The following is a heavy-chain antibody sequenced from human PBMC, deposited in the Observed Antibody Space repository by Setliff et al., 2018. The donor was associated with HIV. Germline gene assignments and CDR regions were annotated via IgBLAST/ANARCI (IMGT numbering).Heavy chain of an antibody. CDR3: ARSSRGSLRDLDY. D-gene: IGHD2-21*02. J-gene: IGHJ4*02. CDR2: FYYSGST. V-gene: IGHV4-39*01. CDR1: GDSVNDRSYF. Sequence: PSETLSLTCTVSGDSVNDRSYFWGWIRQPPGKGLEWIGTFYYSGSTYYDPSLKSRVSISVDASKNQFSLRLNFMTAADTAVYFCARSSRGSLRDLDYWGPGTLVTVSS.